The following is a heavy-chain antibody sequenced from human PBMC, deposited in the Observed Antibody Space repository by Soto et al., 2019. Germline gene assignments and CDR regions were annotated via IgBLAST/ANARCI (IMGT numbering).Heavy chain of an antibody. Sequence: SCAASGFAFSSYEMNWVRQAPGKGLEWVSYISSSGSTIYYADSVKGRFTISRDNAKNSLYLQMNSLRAEDTAVYYCARGNSCSSTSCLQDYYGMDVWGQGTTVTVSS. CDR2: ISSSGSTI. CDR1: GFAFSSYE. D-gene: IGHD2-2*01. V-gene: IGHV3-48*03. J-gene: IGHJ6*02. CDR3: ARGNSCSSTSCLQDYYGMDV.